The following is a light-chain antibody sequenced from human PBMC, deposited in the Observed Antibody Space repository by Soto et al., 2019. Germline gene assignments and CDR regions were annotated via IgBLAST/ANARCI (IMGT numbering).Light chain of an antibody. CDR2: EVS. CDR3: SSYAGSNNFVV. CDR1: SSDVGAYNY. V-gene: IGLV2-8*01. Sequence: QSVLTQPPSASGSPGQSVTISCTGTSSDVGAYNYVSWYQQHPGKAPKLMIYEVSKRPSGVPDRFSGSKSGNTASLTVSGLQAEDEADYYCSSYAGSNNFVVFGGGTKATVL. J-gene: IGLJ2*01.